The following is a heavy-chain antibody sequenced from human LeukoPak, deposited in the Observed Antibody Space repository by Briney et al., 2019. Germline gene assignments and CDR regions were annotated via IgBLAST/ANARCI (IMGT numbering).Heavy chain of an antibody. CDR1: GFTFSSYG. D-gene: IGHD3-16*01. J-gene: IGHJ4*02. Sequence: PGRSLRLSCAASGFTFSSYGMHWVRQAPGKGLEWVADISYDGSNIYYADSVKGRFTISRDNSKNTLYLQMNSLRAEDTAVYYCAKDSRSLPFDYRGQGTLVTVSS. CDR3: AKDSRSLPFDY. V-gene: IGHV3-30*18. CDR2: ISYDGSNI.